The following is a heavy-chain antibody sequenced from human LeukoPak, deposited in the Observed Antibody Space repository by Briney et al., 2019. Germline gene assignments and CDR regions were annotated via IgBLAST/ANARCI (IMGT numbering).Heavy chain of an antibody. Sequence: GGSLRLSCAASGFTVSSNYMSWVRQAPGKGLEWVSVIYSGGSTYYADSVKGRFTISRDNSKNTLYLQMNSLRAEDTAVYYCARRGLYYDSSGYYYFWFDPWGQGTLVTVSS. CDR1: GFTVSSNY. CDR2: IYSGGST. J-gene: IGHJ5*02. V-gene: IGHV3-66*04. CDR3: ARRGLYYDSSGYYYFWFDP. D-gene: IGHD3-22*01.